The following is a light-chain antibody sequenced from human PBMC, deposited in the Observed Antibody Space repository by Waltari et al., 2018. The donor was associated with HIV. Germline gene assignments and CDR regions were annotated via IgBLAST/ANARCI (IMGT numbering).Light chain of an antibody. V-gene: IGLV2-23*02. CDR1: SSDVGSYNL. J-gene: IGLJ2*01. CDR2: DVS. Sequence: QSALTQPASVSGSFGQSITSPCTGSSSDVGSYNLVSLYQHHPGKAPTLIIYDVSKRPSGVSNRFAGCKSGNTASLTVSGLQAEDEADYYCCSYAGNSIPFGGGTKLTVL. CDR3: CSYAGNSIP.